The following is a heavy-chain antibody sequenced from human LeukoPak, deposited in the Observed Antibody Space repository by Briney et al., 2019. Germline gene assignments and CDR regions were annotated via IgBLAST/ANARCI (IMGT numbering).Heavy chain of an antibody. J-gene: IGHJ4*02. D-gene: IGHD1-26*01. V-gene: IGHV1-2*02. CDR2: INPNSGGP. Sequence: GASVKVSCKASGYTFTGSYIHWVRRAPGQGLEWMGWINPNSGGPNYAQKFQGRVTMTRDTSISTAYKELSRLRSDDTAVYYCARDRVGATNYFDYWGQGTLVTVSS. CDR1: GYTFTGSY. CDR3: ARDRVGATNYFDY.